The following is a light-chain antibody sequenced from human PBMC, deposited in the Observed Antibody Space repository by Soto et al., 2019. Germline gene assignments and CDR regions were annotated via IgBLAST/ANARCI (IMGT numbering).Light chain of an antibody. Sequence: QSALTQPASVSGSPGQSITISCAGTSSDVGAYNSVSWYQHNPGKAPKLMIYDVTNRPSGVSYRFSGSKSGNTASLTISGLQAEDEADYYCCSYTTSSTLVFGTGTKLTVL. V-gene: IGLV2-14*01. CDR1: SSDVGAYNS. J-gene: IGLJ1*01. CDR2: DVT. CDR3: CSYTTSSTLV.